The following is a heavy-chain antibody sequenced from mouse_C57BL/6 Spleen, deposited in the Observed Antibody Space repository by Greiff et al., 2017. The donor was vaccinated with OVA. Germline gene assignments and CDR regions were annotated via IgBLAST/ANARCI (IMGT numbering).Heavy chain of an antibody. CDR2: IDPTSGGT. V-gene: IGHV1-72*01. J-gene: IGHJ3*01. Sequence: QVQLQQPGAELVKPGASVKLSCKASGYTFTSSWMHWVKQRPGRGLEWIGRIDPTSGGTKYNEKFKSKATLTVDKPSSTADMQLSSLTSEDSAVYECARDYDGYYPFAYWGQGTLVTVSA. D-gene: IGHD2-3*01. CDR3: ARDYDGYYPFAY. CDR1: GYTFTSSW.